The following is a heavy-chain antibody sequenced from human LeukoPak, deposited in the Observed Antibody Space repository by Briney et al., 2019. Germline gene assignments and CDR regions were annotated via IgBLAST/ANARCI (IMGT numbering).Heavy chain of an antibody. CDR1: GGSLSRYY. D-gene: IGHD3-22*01. Sequence: SETLSLTCIVSGGSLSRYYWGWIPQPPGKGLEWIGNIHYSGSASYNPSLRSRVTISVATSKNQFSLKLSSVTAADTAVYYCASHFHDSSGYYGDFWGQGTLVTVSS. CDR3: ASHFHDSSGYYGDF. CDR2: IHYSGSA. J-gene: IGHJ4*02. V-gene: IGHV4-59*08.